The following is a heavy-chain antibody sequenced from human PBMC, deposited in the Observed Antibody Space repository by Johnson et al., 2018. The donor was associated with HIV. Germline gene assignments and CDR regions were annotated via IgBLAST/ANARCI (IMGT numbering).Heavy chain of an antibody. J-gene: IGHJ3*02. D-gene: IGHD4-23*01. CDR2: ITFEGSDK. CDR3: AKDVSVVTPSGSFDI. CDR1: GFSFSDYY. Sequence: QVQLVESGGGLVKPGGSLRLSCTASGFSFSDYYMSWIRQAPGKGLEWVAVITFEGSDKYYADSVKGRVTISRDDSKNTLYLRLNSLRPEDSAVYYCAKDVSVVTPSGSFDIWGQGTRVTVSS. V-gene: IGHV3-30*18.